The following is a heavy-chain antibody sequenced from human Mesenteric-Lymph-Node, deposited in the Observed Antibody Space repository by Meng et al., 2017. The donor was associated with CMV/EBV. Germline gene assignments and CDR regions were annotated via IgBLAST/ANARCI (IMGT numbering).Heavy chain of an antibody. D-gene: IGHD4-17*01. CDR1: GFTVSSNY. Sequence: GESLKISCAASGFTVSSNYMSWVRQAPGKGLEWVAFIRYSGSDKNYADSVRGRFTISRDNSKNILYLQMNSLTPDDTAVYYCAKQKYDYGDYPLLDWGQGTLVTVSS. J-gene: IGHJ4*02. CDR2: IRYSGSDK. V-gene: IGHV3-30*02. CDR3: AKQKYDYGDYPLLD.